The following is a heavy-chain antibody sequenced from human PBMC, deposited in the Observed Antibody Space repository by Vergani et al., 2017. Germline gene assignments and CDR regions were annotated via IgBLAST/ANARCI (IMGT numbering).Heavy chain of an antibody. CDR2: FDPEDGET. Sequence: QVQLVQSGAEVKKPGASVKVSCKVSGYTLTELSMHWVRQAPGKWLEWMGGFDPEDGETIYAQKFQGRVTMTEDTSTDTAYMELSSLRSEDTAVYYCATDCSSTSCYGGGYYGMDVWGQGTTVTVSS. CDR1: GYTLTELS. V-gene: IGHV1-24*01. D-gene: IGHD2-2*01. J-gene: IGHJ6*02. CDR3: ATDCSSTSCYGGGYYGMDV.